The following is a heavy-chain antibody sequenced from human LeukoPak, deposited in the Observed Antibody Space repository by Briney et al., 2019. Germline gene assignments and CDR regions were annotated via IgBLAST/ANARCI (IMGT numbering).Heavy chain of an antibody. D-gene: IGHD6-13*01. V-gene: IGHV5-51*01. CDR3: ARAPGYVAAEEDYFDY. CDR1: GYSFTSYW. CDR2: IYPGDSDT. Sequence: GESLKISCKGSGYSFTSYWIGWVRQMPGKGLEWMGIIYPGDSDTRYSPSFQGQVTISADKSISTAYLQWSSLKASDTAMYYCARAPGYVAAEEDYFDYWGQGTLVTVSS. J-gene: IGHJ4*02.